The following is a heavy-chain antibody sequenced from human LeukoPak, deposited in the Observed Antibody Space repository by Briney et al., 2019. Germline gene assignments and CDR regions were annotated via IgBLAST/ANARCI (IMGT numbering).Heavy chain of an antibody. Sequence: PGGSLRLSCAASGFTFSSYAMSWVRQAPGKGLEWVAVISYDGSNKYYADSVKGRFTISRDNSKNTLYLQMNSLRAEDTAVYYCARDPVWWSRSGSYQLGGYYFDYWGQGTLVTVSS. J-gene: IGHJ4*02. CDR3: ARDPVWWSRSGSYQLGGYYFDY. V-gene: IGHV3-30*04. D-gene: IGHD3-10*01. CDR2: ISYDGSNK. CDR1: GFTFSSYA.